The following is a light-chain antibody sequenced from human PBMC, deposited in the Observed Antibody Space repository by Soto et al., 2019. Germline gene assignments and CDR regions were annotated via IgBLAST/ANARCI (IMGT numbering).Light chain of an antibody. CDR2: GNS. CDR3: QSYDSSLSGLV. V-gene: IGLV1-40*01. CDR1: SSNIGAGYD. J-gene: IGLJ1*01. Sequence: QSVLTQPPSVSGAPGQRVTISCTGSSSNIGAGYDVHWYQQLPGTAPKLLIYGNSNRPSGVPDRFSGSKSGTSASLAITGRQAEDEADYYCQSYDSSLSGLVFGTGTKVTVL.